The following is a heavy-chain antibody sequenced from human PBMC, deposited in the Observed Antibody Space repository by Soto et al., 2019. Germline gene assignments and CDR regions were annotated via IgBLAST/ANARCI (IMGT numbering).Heavy chain of an antibody. CDR2: ISYDGSNQ. J-gene: IGHJ4*02. CDR3: TRGLLTDFFDY. CDR1: GFTFDTYA. Sequence: VQLVESGGGVVQSGRSLRLSCAASGFTFDTYAMHWVRQAPGKGLEWVAVISYDGSNQFYAGSVKGRVTVSRDNSKNTLYLQVNSLRNDDTAVYYCTRGLLTDFFDYWGQGALVTVSS. V-gene: IGHV3-30-3*01.